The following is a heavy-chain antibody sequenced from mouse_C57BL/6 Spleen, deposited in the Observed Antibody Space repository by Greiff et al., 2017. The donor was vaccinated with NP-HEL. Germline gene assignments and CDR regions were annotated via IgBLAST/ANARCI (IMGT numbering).Heavy chain of an antibody. V-gene: IGHV1-26*01. CDR3: EGGYYPFAY. J-gene: IGHJ3*01. D-gene: IGHD2-3*01. Sequence: EVQLQQPGPELVKPGASVKISCKASGYTFTDYYMNWVKQSHGKSLEWIGDINPNNGGTSYNQKFKGKATLTVDKSSSTAYMELRSLTSEDSAVYYCEGGYYPFAYWGQGTLVTVSA. CDR1: GYTFTDYY. CDR2: INPNNGGT.